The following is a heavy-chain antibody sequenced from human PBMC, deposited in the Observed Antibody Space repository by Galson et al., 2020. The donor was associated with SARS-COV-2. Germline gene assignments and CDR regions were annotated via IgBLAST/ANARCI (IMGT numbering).Heavy chain of an antibody. CDR3: ARGLDYGGNLYYYYYYMDV. CDR2: IYYSGST. V-gene: IGHV4-59*01. Sequence: SETLSLTCTVSGGSISSYYWSWIRQPPGKGLEWIGYIYYSGSTNYNPSLKSRVTISVDTSKNQFSLKLSSVTAADTAVYYCARGLDYGGNLYYYYYYMDVWGKGTTVTVSS. J-gene: IGHJ6*03. D-gene: IGHD4-17*01. CDR1: GGSISSYY.